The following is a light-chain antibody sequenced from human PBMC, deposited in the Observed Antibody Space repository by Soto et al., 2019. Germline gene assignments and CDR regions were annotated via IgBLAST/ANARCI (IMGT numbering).Light chain of an antibody. CDR3: LQDNDYPWT. CDR2: GAS. Sequence: AIQMTQSPSSLSASVGDRVTITCRASQAIRGDLGWYQQKPGKAPKLLIYGASTLESGVPSRFGGSGSGTDFTPTISGLQSEDFATYYCLQDNDYPWTFGQGTKVEI. V-gene: IGKV1-6*01. CDR1: QAIRGD. J-gene: IGKJ1*01.